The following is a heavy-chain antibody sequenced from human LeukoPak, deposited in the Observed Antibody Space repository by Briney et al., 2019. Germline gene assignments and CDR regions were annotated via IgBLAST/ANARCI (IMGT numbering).Heavy chain of an antibody. V-gene: IGHV4-34*01. CDR1: GGSFSGYY. J-gene: IGHJ4*02. CDR2: INHSGST. Sequence: PSETLSLTCAVYGGSFSGYYWSWIRQPPGKGLEWIGEINHSGSTNYNPSLKSRVTISVDTSKNQFSLKLSSVTAADTAVYYCARTSGWGFGLDYWGQGTLVTVSS. CDR3: ARTSGWGFGLDY. D-gene: IGHD6-19*01.